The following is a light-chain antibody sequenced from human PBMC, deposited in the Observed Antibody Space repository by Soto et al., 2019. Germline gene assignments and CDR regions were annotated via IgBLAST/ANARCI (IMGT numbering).Light chain of an antibody. CDR3: QQRSNWPPLFT. CDR1: QSVSRY. V-gene: IGKV3-11*01. J-gene: IGKJ3*01. CDR2: DAS. Sequence: EIVFTQSPATLSLSPGERATLSCRASQSVSRYLAWYQQKPGQAPRLLIYDASNRATGIPARFSGSGSGTDFTLTITSLEPEDFAVYYCQQRSNWPPLFTFGPGTKVDI.